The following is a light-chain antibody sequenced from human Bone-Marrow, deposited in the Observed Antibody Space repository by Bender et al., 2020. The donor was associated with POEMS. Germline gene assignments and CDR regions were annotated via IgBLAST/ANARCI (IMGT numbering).Light chain of an antibody. V-gene: IGLV1-44*01. J-gene: IGLJ2*01. Sequence: QSVLTQPPSASGTPGQRVTISCSGGSSNIGAHAVNWYQHLPGTAPKLLIYSSHRRPSEVPDRFSGSRSGTSASLAISGLQSDDEADYYCSSYAGSNNLIFGGGTRVTVL. CDR2: SSH. CDR3: SSYAGSNNLI. CDR1: SSNIGAHA.